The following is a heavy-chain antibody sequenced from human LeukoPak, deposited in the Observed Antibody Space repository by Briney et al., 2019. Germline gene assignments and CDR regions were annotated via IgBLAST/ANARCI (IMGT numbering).Heavy chain of an antibody. J-gene: IGHJ4*02. CDR2: IYYSGST. CDR3: ARHLIDKLEPPFDY. Sequence: SETLSLTCTVSGGSISSSSYYWGWIRQPPGKGLEWIGSIYYSGSTYYNPSLKSRVTISVDTSKNQFSLKLSSVTAADTAVYYCARHLIDKLEPPFDYWGQGTLVTVSS. CDR1: GGSISSSSYY. D-gene: IGHD1-1*01. V-gene: IGHV4-39*01.